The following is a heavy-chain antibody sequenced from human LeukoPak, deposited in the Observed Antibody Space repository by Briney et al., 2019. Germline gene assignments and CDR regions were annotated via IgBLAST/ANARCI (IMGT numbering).Heavy chain of an antibody. V-gene: IGHV3-23*01. CDR2: ISGSGGST. CDR3: AKAGAVAARGFDY. J-gene: IGHJ4*02. CDR1: GFTFSSYA. D-gene: IGHD6-19*01. Sequence: GGSLRLSCAASGFTFSSYAMSWVRQAPGKGLEWVSAISGSGGSTYYADSVKGRFTISRDNSKNALYLQMNSLRADDTAVYYCAKAGAVAARGFDYWGQRTLVTVSS.